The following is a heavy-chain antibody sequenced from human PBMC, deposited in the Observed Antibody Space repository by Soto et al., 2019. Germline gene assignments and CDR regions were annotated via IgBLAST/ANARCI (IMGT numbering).Heavy chain of an antibody. CDR1: GGSISGSAYY. J-gene: IGHJ5*02. V-gene: IGHV4-31*03. CDR2: IYYSGST. Sequence: QVQLQESGPGLVKTSQTLSLTCTVSGGSISGSAYYWSWIRQHPGKGLEWIGYIYYSGSTNYNPSLKSRVTIAVDTSKNQFSLKLTSVTAADTAVYYCARGTHFDPWGQGTLVTVS. CDR3: ARGTHFDP.